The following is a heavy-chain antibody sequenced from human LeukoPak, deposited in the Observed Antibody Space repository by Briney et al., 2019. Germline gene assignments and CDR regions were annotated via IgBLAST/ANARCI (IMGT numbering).Heavy chain of an antibody. CDR1: GGSISPYY. Sequence: SETLSLTCTVSGGSISPYYWSWIRQPPGKGLEWIGYIYYNGYTNYNPSLKSRVTISVDTPNNQFSLRLTSVTAADTAVYYCARSSGWLQIFDYWGQGTLVTVSS. V-gene: IGHV4-59*01. CDR3: ARSSGWLQIFDY. CDR2: IYYNGYT. J-gene: IGHJ4*02. D-gene: IGHD5-24*01.